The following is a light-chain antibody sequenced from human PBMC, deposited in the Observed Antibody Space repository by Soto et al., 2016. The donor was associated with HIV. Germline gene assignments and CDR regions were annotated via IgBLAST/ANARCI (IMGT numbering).Light chain of an antibody. CDR3: QKYNGGRDLV. Sequence: DIQMTQSPSSLSLSIGDRVSITCRASQSISTYLNWYQQKPGRAPKLLISDASSLQSGVPSRFSGRGSGTDFTLTISSLQHEDLATYYCQKYNGGRDLVFGGGTQVEIK. CDR2: DAS. CDR1: QSISTY. V-gene: IGKV1-39*01. J-gene: IGKJ4*01.